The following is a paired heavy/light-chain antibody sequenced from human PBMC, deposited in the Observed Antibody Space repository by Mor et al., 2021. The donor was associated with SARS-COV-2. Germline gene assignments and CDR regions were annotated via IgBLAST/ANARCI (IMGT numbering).Light chain of an antibody. CDR1: SGHSSHA. Sequence: QVVLTQSPSASASLGTSVKLTCTLSSGHSSHAIAWHQQQPERGPRYIMKVNSDGSHSKGDGIPDRFSGSGSGAERYLIISSLQSEDEADYYCQTWGTGIRVFGGGTRLTVL. J-gene: IGLJ3*02. CDR3: QTWGTGIRV. V-gene: IGLV4-69*01. CDR2: VNSDGSH.
Heavy chain of an antibody. V-gene: IGHV1-58*02. CDR2: IVVGSGIT. J-gene: IGHJ5*02. D-gene: IGHD1-1*01. CDR1: GFTFSNSA. Sequence: QMQLMQSGPEVKKPGTSVKVSCKASGFTFSNSAMQWVRQARGQRLEWIGWIVVGSGITNYAQKFQDRVRITRDMSSGTGYMELSSLKSADTAIYYCATDIGGGIDVAWGQGTLVTVSS. CDR3: ATDIGGGIDVA.